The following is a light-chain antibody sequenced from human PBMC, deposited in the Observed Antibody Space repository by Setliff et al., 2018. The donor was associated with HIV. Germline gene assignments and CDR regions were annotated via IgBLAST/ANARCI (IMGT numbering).Light chain of an antibody. J-gene: IGLJ3*02. V-gene: IGLV2-14*03. CDR3: SSYTASSTLV. Sequence: QSALTQPASVSGSPGQSITISCTGSSSDVGGYDYVSWYRQHPGKAPKLMIYDVSQRPSGVSDRFSGSKSGITASLTISGLQPEDESDYYCSSYTASSTLVFGGGTKVTVL. CDR1: SSDVGGYDY. CDR2: DVS.